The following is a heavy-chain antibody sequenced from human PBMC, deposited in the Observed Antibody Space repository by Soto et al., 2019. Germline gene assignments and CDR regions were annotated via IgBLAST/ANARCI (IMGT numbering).Heavy chain of an antibody. D-gene: IGHD3-10*01. Sequence: QVQLVQSGAEVKKPGASVKVSCKASGYTFSSYGISWVRQAPGQGLEWMGWISAYNGNTNYAQNFQGRVTMTTDTSTSTAYMELRSLRSDDTAVYYCARDRTLVRGVTIWLFDNWGQGTLVTVSS. J-gene: IGHJ4*02. CDR3: ARDRTLVRGVTIWLFDN. CDR1: GYTFSSYG. V-gene: IGHV1-18*04. CDR2: ISAYNGNT.